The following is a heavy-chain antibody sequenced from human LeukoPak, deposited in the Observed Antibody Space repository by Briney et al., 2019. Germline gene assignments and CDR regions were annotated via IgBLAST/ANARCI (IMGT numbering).Heavy chain of an antibody. CDR2: IWYDGSNI. CDR1: GFTFSNYG. J-gene: IGHJ4*02. V-gene: IGHV3-33*01. CDR3: VRELPPVVQYHFDH. Sequence: PGGSLRLSCAASGFTFSNYGMHWVRQAPGKGLEWVAVIWYDGSNIYYADSVKGRFTISGDNSRNTLYLQMNSLRAEDTAVYYCVRELPPVVQYHFDHWGPGTLVTVSS. D-gene: IGHD2-2*02.